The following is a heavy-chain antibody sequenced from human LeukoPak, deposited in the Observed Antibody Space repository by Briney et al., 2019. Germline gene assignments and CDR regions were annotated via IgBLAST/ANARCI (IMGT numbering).Heavy chain of an antibody. J-gene: IGHJ4*02. CDR2: VYYKGST. D-gene: IGHD1-26*01. CDR3: ARVGGSYYCGRIFDY. Sequence: SETLSLTCTVSGGSISSSSYYWGWIRQPPGKGLEWIGSVYYKGSTYYIPSLKSRVTISIDTSKNQFSLKLSSVTAADTAMYYCARVGGSYYCGRIFDYWGQGTLVTVSS. V-gene: IGHV4-39*07. CDR1: GGSISSSSYY.